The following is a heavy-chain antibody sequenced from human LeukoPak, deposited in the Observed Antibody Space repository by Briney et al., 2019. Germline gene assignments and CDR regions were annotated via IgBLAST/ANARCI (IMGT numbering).Heavy chain of an antibody. CDR3: ARLFLGHLEE. CDR1: GYTSTGYY. J-gene: IGHJ4*02. CDR2: INPNSGGT. D-gene: IGHD5-24*01. V-gene: IGHV1-2*02. Sequence: VASVKVSCKASGYTSTGYYMHWVRQAPGQGLEWMGWINPNSGGTNYAQKFQGRVTMTRDTSISTAYMELSRLRSDDTAVYYCARLFLGHLEEWGQGTLVTVSS.